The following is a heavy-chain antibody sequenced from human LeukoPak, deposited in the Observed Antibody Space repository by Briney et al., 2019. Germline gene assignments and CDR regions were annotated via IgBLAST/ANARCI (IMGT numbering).Heavy chain of an antibody. V-gene: IGHV4-59*01. J-gene: IGHJ5*02. CDR1: GGSISSYY. CDR3: AKALHWFDP. CDR2: IYYSGST. Sequence: SETLSLTCTVSGGSISSYYWSWIRQPPGKGLEYIGHIYYSGSTNYNPPLKSRVTISVDTSKNQFSLRLRSVTAADTAVYYCAKALHWFDPWGQGTWSPSPQ.